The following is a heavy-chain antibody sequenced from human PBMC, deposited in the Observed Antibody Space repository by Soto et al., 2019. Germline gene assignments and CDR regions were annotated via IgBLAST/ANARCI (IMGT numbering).Heavy chain of an antibody. CDR2: INHSGST. CDR1: GGSFSGYY. D-gene: IGHD1-20*01. J-gene: IGHJ4*02. V-gene: IGHV4-34*01. Sequence: SETLSLTCAVYGGSFSGYYWSWIRQPPGKGLEWIGEINHSGSTSYNPSLKSRVTISVDTSKNQFSLKLSSVTAADTAVYYCARYAIAGTMPFDYWGQGTLVTVSS. CDR3: ARYAIAGTMPFDY.